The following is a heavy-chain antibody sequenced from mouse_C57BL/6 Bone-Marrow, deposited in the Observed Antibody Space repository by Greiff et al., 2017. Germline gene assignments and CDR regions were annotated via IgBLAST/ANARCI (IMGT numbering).Heavy chain of an antibody. D-gene: IGHD1-1*01. Sequence: QVQLQQPGAELVMPGASVKLSCKASGYTFPSYWMHWVKQRPGQGLEWIGEIDPSDSYTNYNQKFKGKSTLTVDKASSPSYMQLISLTSEDSAVYYCARGDGSSPLFAYWGQGTLVTVSA. J-gene: IGHJ3*01. CDR1: GYTFPSYW. V-gene: IGHV1-69*01. CDR2: IDPSDSYT. CDR3: ARGDGSSPLFAY.